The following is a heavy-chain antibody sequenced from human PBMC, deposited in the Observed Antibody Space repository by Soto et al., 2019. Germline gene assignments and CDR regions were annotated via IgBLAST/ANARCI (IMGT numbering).Heavy chain of an antibody. V-gene: IGHV1-69*01. D-gene: IGHD1-1*01. CDR1: GGTFSKDA. Sequence: QVQLVQSGAEVKKPGSSVTVSCKTSGGTFSKDAINWVRQAPGQGLEWMGLLIPVFGSPIYAQKFQGRISITADESTRTAFMDLGSLRSEDTAVYYCTRVLGYPFEPGKTRYYAMDVWGQGTTVSVSS. J-gene: IGHJ6*02. CDR3: TRVLGYPFEPGKTRYYAMDV. CDR2: LIPVFGSP.